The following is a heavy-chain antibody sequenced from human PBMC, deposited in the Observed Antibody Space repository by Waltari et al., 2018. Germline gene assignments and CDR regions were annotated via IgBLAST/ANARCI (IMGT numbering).Heavy chain of an antibody. CDR3: ARETRGGDDYYYYYMDV. V-gene: IGHV1-69*05. J-gene: IGHJ6*03. CDR2: IIPIFGTA. CDR1: GGTFSSYA. Sequence: QVQLVQSGAEVKKPGSSVKVSCKASGGTFSSYAISWVRQAPGQGLEWMGGIIPIFGTANYAQKFQGRVTITTDESTSTAYMELSSLRSEDTAVYYCARETRGGDDYYYYYMDVWGKGTTVTVSS. D-gene: IGHD2-21*02.